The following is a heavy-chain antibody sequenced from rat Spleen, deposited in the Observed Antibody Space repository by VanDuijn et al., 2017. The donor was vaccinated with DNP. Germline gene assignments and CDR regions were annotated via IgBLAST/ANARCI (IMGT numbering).Heavy chain of an antibody. Sequence: EVKLVESGGGLVQPGRSLKLSCAASGFNFNEYWMGWVRQAPGKGLEWIGEINKDSSTIKYIPSLRDKITVSRDNAQNTLYLQMNKLGSEDTAIYYCVREEFGVDYWGQGVMVTVSS. D-gene: IGHD4-3*01. CDR1: GFNFNEYW. V-gene: IGHV4-2*01. CDR3: VREEFGVDY. J-gene: IGHJ2*01. CDR2: INKDSSTI.